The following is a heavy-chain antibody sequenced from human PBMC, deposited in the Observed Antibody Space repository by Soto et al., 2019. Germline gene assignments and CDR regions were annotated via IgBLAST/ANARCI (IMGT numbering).Heavy chain of an antibody. CDR3: ARGPSVNLDH. CDR2: ITDDGSST. V-gene: IGHV3-74*01. CDR1: GFSFSGYW. J-gene: IGHJ4*02. Sequence: GGSLRLSCAASGFSFSGYWRHWVRQAPGKGLVWVSRITDDGSSTSHADSVKGRFTMSRDNAKNTLYLQMNSLRAEETAVNYCARGPSVNLDHWGQEILVTVSS.